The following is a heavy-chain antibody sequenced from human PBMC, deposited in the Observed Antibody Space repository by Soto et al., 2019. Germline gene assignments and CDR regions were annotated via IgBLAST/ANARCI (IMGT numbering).Heavy chain of an antibody. D-gene: IGHD2-15*01. V-gene: IGHV3-23*01. CDR2: VSASGSIT. CDR1: GFTFSSYD. CDR3: AKGDCSGGRCYRGFDY. Sequence: GGSLRLSCAASGFTFSSYDMNWVRQAPGKGLEWVSGVSASGSITSYADSAKGRFTISRDNAKNTVFLQMTGLRAEDTAVYFCAKGDCSGGRCYRGFDYWGQGTLVTVSS. J-gene: IGHJ4*02.